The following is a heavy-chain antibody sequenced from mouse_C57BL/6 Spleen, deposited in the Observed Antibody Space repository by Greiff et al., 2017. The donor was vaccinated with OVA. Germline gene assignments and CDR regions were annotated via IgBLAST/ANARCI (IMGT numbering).Heavy chain of an antibody. CDR1: GFTFSSYG. CDR3: AKQACAY. J-gene: IGHJ3*01. CDR2: ISSGGSYT. Sequence: DVMLVESGGDLVKPGGSLKLSCAASGFTFSSYGMSWVRQTPDQRLEWVATISSGGSYTYYPDSVKGRFTISRDNAKNTLYLQMSSLKAEDTAMYYCAKQACAYWGQGTLVTVSA. V-gene: IGHV5-6*02.